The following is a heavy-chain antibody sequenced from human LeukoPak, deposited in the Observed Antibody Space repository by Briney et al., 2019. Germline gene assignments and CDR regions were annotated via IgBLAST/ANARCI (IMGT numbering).Heavy chain of an antibody. CDR2: IYTSGST. V-gene: IGHV4-61*02. CDR3: AREGPMVRGPYDY. CDR1: GGSISSGSYY. D-gene: IGHD3-10*01. J-gene: IGHJ4*02. Sequence: PSQTLSLTCTVSGGSISSGSYYWSWIRPPAGKGLEWIGRIYTSGSTNYNPSLKSRVTISVDTSKNQFSLKLSSVTAADTAVYYCAREGPMVRGPYDYWGQGTLVTVSS.